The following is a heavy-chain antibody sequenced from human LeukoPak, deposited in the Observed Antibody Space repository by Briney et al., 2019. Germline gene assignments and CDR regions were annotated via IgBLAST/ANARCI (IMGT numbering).Heavy chain of an antibody. CDR2: ISAYNGNT. D-gene: IGHD3-22*01. CDR3: ARGRPHYYDSSGYSDY. Sequence: ASVKVSCKASGYTFTSYGISWVRQAPGQGLEWMGWISAYNGNTNYAQKLQGRVTMTTDTSTSTAYMELRSLRSDDTAVYYCARGRPHYYDSSGYSDYWGQGTLVTVSS. J-gene: IGHJ4*02. CDR1: GYTFTSYG. V-gene: IGHV1-18*01.